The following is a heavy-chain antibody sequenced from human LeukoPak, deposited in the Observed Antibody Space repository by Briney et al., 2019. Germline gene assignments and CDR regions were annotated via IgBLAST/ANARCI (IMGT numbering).Heavy chain of an antibody. Sequence: ESGPALFKPPPTLTLTCTFSGFSLVTRGMCVSWIRQPPGKALEWLTLIDWDDDKYYSTSLKTRLTISKDTFKNQVVLTMTNMDPVDTATYYCARISAYGDYYFDYWGQGTLVTVSS. CDR3: ARISAYGDYYFDY. V-gene: IGHV2-70*01. J-gene: IGHJ4*02. CDR2: IDWDDDK. D-gene: IGHD4-17*01. CDR1: GFSLVTRGMC.